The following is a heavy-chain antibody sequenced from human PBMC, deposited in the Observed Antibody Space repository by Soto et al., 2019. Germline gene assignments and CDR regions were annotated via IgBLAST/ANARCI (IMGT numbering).Heavy chain of an antibody. V-gene: IGHV3-23*01. CDR2: ISGSGGST. CDR1: GFTFSSYA. CDR3: AKGPYSNYYNYYYYYGMDV. D-gene: IGHD4-4*01. Sequence: PGGSLRLSCAASGFTFSSYAMSWVRQAPGKGLEWVSAISGSGGSTYYADSVRGRFTISRDNSKNTLYLQMNSLRAEDTAVYYCAKGPYSNYYNYYYYYGMDVWGQGTTVTV. J-gene: IGHJ6*02.